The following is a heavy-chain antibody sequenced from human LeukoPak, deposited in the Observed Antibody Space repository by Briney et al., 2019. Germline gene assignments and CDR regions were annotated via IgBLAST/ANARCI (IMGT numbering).Heavy chain of an antibody. J-gene: IGHJ4*02. CDR2: ISWNSGSI. V-gene: IGHV3-9*01. CDR1: GFTFDDYA. Sequence: GGSLRLSCAASGFTFDDYAMHWVRQAPGKGLEWVSGISWNSGSIGYADSVKGRFTISRDNAKNSLYLQMNSLRAEDTAVYYCARDEFLQPWGQGTLVTVSS. D-gene: IGHD3-10*01. CDR3: ARDEFLQP.